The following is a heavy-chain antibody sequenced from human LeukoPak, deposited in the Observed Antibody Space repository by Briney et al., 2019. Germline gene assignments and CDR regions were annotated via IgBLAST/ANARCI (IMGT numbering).Heavy chain of an antibody. Sequence: PGGSLRLSCAGSGFTCSSYAMNWGRQAPGKGLEWVSLITGSGDNTYYADSVKGRFTISRDNSKNTLYLQMNSLRAEDTAVYYCAKRSVAAADFDFWGQGTLVTVSS. CDR1: GFTCSSYA. V-gene: IGHV3-23*01. D-gene: IGHD6-13*01. CDR3: AKRSVAAADFDF. J-gene: IGHJ4*02. CDR2: ITGSGDNT.